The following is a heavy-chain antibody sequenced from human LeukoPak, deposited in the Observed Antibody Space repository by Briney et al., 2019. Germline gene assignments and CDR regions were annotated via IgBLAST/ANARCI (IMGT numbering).Heavy chain of an antibody. D-gene: IGHD3-3*01. CDR1: GYTFTSYG. CDR2: ISAYNGNT. J-gene: IGHJ3*02. Sequence: ASVKVSCKASGYTFTSYGISWVRQAPGQGLEWMGSISAYNGNTNYAQKLQGRVTMTTDTSTSTAYMELRSLRSDDTAVYYCARDPYDFWTGGAFDIWGQGTMVTVSS. V-gene: IGHV1-18*01. CDR3: ARDPYDFWTGGAFDI.